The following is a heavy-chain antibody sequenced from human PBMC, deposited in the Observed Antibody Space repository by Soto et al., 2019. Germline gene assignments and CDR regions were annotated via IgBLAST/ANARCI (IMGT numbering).Heavy chain of an antibody. V-gene: IGHV1-3*01. CDR2: INAGNGNT. J-gene: IGHJ5*02. D-gene: IGHD2-15*01. CDR1: GYTFTSYA. Sequence: GASVKVSCKASGYTFTSYAMHWVRQAPGQRLEWMGWINAGNGNTKYSQKFQGRVTITRDTSASTAYMELSSLRSEDTAVYYCARDPPGYCSGGSCLSPWGQGTLVTSPQ. CDR3: ARDPPGYCSGGSCLSP.